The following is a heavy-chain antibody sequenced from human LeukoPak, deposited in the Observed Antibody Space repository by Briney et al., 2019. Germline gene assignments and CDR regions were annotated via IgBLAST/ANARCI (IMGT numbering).Heavy chain of an antibody. D-gene: IGHD2-15*01. CDR2: INPSGGST. CDR1: GYTFTSYY. CDR3: ARSMVVAAPSNY. V-gene: IGHV1-46*01. Sequence: ASVKVSCKASGYTFTSYYMHWVRQAPGQGLEWMGIINPSGGSTSYAQKFQGRVTMTRDTSTSTVYMELSSLRSEDTAVYYYARSMVVAAPSNYWGQGTLVTVSS. J-gene: IGHJ4*02.